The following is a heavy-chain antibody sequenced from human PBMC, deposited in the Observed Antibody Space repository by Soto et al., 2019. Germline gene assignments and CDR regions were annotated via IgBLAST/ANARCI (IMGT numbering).Heavy chain of an antibody. V-gene: IGHV1-69*12. CDR1: EGTFTTYA. Sequence: QVQLVQSGAEVKKPGSSVNVSCEASEGTFTTYAITWVRQAPGQGLEWMGGIIPLFGTLSYAQKFQGRVTITAAHSTGTSYMELSSLTFDDTAVYFCARRGLPLAQDYSYYGLDVWGQGTTVTVSS. J-gene: IGHJ6*02. CDR2: IIPLFGTL. CDR3: ARRGLPLAQDYSYYGLDV.